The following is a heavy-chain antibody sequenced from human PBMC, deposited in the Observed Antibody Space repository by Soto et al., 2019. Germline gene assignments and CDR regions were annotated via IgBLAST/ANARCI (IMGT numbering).Heavy chain of an antibody. CDR1: GFIFNTYD. Sequence: QVQLVESGGGVVQPGRSLRLSCAASGFIFNTYDMHWVRQAPGKGLEWVAVISYDGSNKYYADSVKGRLTISRDNSKKMLDLQMNSLRPEDTAVYYCAKGLHCSSTSCYFYYYGMDVWGQGTKVAVSS. CDR2: ISYDGSNK. CDR3: AKGLHCSSTSCYFYYYGMDV. D-gene: IGHD2-2*01. V-gene: IGHV3-30*18. J-gene: IGHJ6*02.